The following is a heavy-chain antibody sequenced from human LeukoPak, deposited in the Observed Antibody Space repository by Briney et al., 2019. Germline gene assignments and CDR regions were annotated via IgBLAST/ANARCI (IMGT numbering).Heavy chain of an antibody. J-gene: IGHJ4*02. CDR3: ATGRLGRGYDFWSGYPSAFDY. D-gene: IGHD3-3*01. CDR2: INPNSGGT. Sequence: ASVKVSCKASGYTFTGYYMHWVRQAPGQGLEWMGWINPNSGGTNYAQKFQGRVTMTRDTSISTAYMELSRLRSDDTAVYYCATGRLGRGYDFWSGYPSAFDYWGQGTLVTVSS. V-gene: IGHV1-2*02. CDR1: GYTFTGYY.